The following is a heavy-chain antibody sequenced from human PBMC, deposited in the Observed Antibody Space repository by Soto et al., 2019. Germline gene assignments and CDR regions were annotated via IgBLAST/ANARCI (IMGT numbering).Heavy chain of an antibody. D-gene: IGHD1-26*01. J-gene: IGHJ4*02. CDR1: GFTFGDYA. CDR3: TRPSGSYSYYFDY. Sequence: GGSLRLSCTASGFTFGDYAMSWFRQAPGKGLEWVGFIRSKAYGGTTEYAASVKGRFTISRDDSKSIAYLQMNSLKTEDTAVYYCTRPSGSYSYYFDYWGQGTLVTVSS. V-gene: IGHV3-49*03. CDR2: IRSKAYGGTT.